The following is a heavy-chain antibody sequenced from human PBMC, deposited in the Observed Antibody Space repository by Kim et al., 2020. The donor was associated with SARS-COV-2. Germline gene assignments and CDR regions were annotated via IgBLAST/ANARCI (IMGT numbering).Heavy chain of an antibody. Sequence: ASVKVSCKASGYTFTSYAMHWVRQAPGQRLEGMGWIHACNGNTKNSKKFQGRVTITRDTTASTAYMELSSLRSEDTAVYYCAGDWGTYDYVWGSYRPLDYWGQGTLVTVSS. CDR1: GYTFTSYA. CDR3: AGDWGTYDYVWGSYRPLDY. J-gene: IGHJ4*02. D-gene: IGHD3-16*02. CDR2: IHACNGNT. V-gene: IGHV1-3*01.